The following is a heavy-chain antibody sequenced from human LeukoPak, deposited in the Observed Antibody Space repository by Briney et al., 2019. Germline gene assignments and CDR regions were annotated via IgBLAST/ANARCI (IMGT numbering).Heavy chain of an antibody. Sequence: PSETLSLTCTVSGVSISSYYWSWIRQPPGKGLEWIGNIYYSGSTNYDPSLKSRVTISVDTSKNQFSLKLSSVTAADTAVYYCARDGTVTNGPFDYWGQGTLVTVSS. CDR2: IYYSGST. CDR3: ARDGTVTNGPFDY. CDR1: GVSISSYY. V-gene: IGHV4-59*01. J-gene: IGHJ4*02. D-gene: IGHD4-17*01.